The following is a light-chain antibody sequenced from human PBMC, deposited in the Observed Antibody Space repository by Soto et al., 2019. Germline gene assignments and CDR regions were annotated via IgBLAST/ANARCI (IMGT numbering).Light chain of an antibody. V-gene: IGKV3-11*01. CDR3: QQRSSWPWT. J-gene: IGKJ1*01. CDR2: DAS. CDR1: QSVSSY. Sequence: PGEIATLSCRASQSVSSYLAWYQQKPGQAPRLLIYDASNRATGIPARFSGSGSGTDFTLTISSLEPEDFAVYFCQQRSSWPWTFGQGTKVDIK.